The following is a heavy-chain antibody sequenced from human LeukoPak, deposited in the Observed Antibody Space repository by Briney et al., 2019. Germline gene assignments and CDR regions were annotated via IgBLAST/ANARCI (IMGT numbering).Heavy chain of an antibody. V-gene: IGHV3-30*03. Sequence: PGGSLRLSCAASAFTFSSYAMHWVRQAPGKGLEWVAVISKDGSNKYYADSVKGRFTVSRDNSKNTLFLQINSLRGEDTAVYYCARKLSSSSWTFDYWGQGTLVTVSS. CDR3: ARKLSSSSWTFDY. CDR1: AFTFSSYA. J-gene: IGHJ4*02. CDR2: ISKDGSNK. D-gene: IGHD6-13*01.